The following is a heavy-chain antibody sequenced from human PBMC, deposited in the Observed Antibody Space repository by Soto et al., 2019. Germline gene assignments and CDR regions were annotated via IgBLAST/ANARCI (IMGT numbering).Heavy chain of an antibody. Sequence: GGSLRLSCAASGFTFNNFAMNWVRQAPGKGLEWVVVISFDGRNTYYADSVKGRFTISRDNSKNTLYLQMTSLRAEDTALYYCAKGRSYYYYYGADVWGQGTTVTVSS. CDR3: AKGRSYYYYYGADV. CDR1: GFTFNNFA. V-gene: IGHV3-30*18. CDR2: ISFDGRNT. J-gene: IGHJ6*02.